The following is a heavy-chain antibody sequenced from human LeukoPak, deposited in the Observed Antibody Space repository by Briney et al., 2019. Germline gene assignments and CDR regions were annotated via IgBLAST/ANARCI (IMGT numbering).Heavy chain of an antibody. D-gene: IGHD6-6*01. J-gene: IGHJ5*02. V-gene: IGHV4-59*01. CDR2: IYYSRTT. Sequence: PSETLSLTCSVSAASISDYYWSWIRLPPGKGLEWIGYIYYSRTTNYNPSLKSRVTISKDPSKNQVSLKLTSVTHADTAVYHCARGSNWFDPWGQGILVTVSS. CDR1: AASISDYY. CDR3: ARGSNWFDP.